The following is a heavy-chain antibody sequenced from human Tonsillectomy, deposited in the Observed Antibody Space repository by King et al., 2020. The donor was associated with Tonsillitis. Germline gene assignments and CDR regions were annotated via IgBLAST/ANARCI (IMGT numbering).Heavy chain of an antibody. Sequence: VQMVESGGGLVQPGGSLRLSCTAPGFTFSSYWMSWVRQAPGKGLEYVANINQDGSEENYVDSVKGRFTISRDNAQNSLYLQMHSLRAEDTAVYYCARDGRLLFYWGQGTLVTVSS. CDR1: GFTFSSYW. CDR2: INQDGSEE. J-gene: IGHJ4*02. CDR3: ARDGRLLFY. V-gene: IGHV3-7*01. D-gene: IGHD1-26*01.